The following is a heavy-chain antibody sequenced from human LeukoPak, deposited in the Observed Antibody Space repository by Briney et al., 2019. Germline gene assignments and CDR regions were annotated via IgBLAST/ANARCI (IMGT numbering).Heavy chain of an antibody. Sequence: ASVKVSCKASGYTFTGYYMHWVRQAPGQGLEWMGWINPNSGGTNYAQKFQGRVTMTRDTSISTAYMELSRLRSDDTAVYYCARDAGLTTVTIGDYWGQGTLVTVSS. J-gene: IGHJ4*02. CDR1: GYTFTGYY. D-gene: IGHD4-17*01. V-gene: IGHV1-2*02. CDR3: ARDAGLTTVTIGDY. CDR2: INPNSGGT.